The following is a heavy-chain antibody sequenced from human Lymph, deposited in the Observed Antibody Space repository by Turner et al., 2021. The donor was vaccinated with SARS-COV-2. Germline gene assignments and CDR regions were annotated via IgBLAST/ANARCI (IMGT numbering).Heavy chain of an antibody. CDR1: GITVSRNY. J-gene: IGHJ6*02. CDR2: IYSGGIS. Sequence: EVQMVESGGGLVQPGWSLRLSCEASGITVSRNYMSWVRKAPVKGLELVSVIYSGGISYYADSVKVRFTISRHNSKNTLYLQMNSLRAEDTAVYYCARDLDTAGGMDVWGQGTTVTVSS. D-gene: IGHD5-18*01. CDR3: ARDLDTAGGMDV. V-gene: IGHV3-53*04.